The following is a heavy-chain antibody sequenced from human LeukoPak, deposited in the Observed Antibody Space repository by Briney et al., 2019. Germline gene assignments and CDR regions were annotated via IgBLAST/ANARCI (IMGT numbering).Heavy chain of an antibody. CDR2: ISGSGGST. Sequence: GGSLKLSCAASGFTFSGSAMHWVRQAPGKGLEWVSAISGSGGSTYYADSVKGWFTISRDNSKNTLYLQMNSLRAEDTAVYYCAKRGLGKYYYDSSGYYHPYFDYWGQGTLVTVSS. D-gene: IGHD3-22*01. CDR1: GFTFSGSA. CDR3: AKRGLGKYYYDSSGYYHPYFDY. J-gene: IGHJ4*02. V-gene: IGHV3-23*01.